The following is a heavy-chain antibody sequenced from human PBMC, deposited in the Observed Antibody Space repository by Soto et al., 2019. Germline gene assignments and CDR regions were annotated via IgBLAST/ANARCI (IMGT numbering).Heavy chain of an antibody. CDR2: ISTSGSTK. D-gene: IGHD3-16*01. Sequence: EVQLVESGGGLVQPGGSLRLSCAAYGFTFSYYSMNWVRQAPGKGLEWLSYISTSGSTKYYADSVKGRFTISRDNANNSLYLQMSSLRDEVTAVYYCARVEGGFDIWGQVTMVSVSS. CDR3: ARVEGGFDI. J-gene: IGHJ3*02. CDR1: GFTFSYYS. V-gene: IGHV3-48*02.